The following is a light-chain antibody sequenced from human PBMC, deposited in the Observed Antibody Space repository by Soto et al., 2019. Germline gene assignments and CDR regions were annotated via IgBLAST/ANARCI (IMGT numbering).Light chain of an antibody. CDR2: TTS. CDR3: QQANAFPIT. J-gene: IGKJ5*01. CDR1: QHINRW. V-gene: IGKV1-12*01. Sequence: DIQMTQSPSFMSASVGDRVTVTCRASQHINRWLAWYQQKQGEAPKLLIYTTSTLASGVPSRFRGSGSGTDFTLTISSMQPEDFATYYCQQANAFPITFGQGTRLEIK.